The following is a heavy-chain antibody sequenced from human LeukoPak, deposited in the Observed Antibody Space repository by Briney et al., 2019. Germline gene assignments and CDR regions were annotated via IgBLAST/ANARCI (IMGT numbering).Heavy chain of an antibody. Sequence: PGGSLRLSCAASGFTFNTYAMSWVRQAPGKGLEWVSSITSGGSYTFYADSVKGRFTISRDNAKNSLYLQMNSLRAEDTAIYYCARDPYSGSYGDSYYYYMDVWGKGTTVTISS. J-gene: IGHJ6*03. V-gene: IGHV3-21*01. CDR3: ARDPYSGSYGDSYYYYMDV. D-gene: IGHD1-26*01. CDR2: ITSGGSYT. CDR1: GFTFNTYA.